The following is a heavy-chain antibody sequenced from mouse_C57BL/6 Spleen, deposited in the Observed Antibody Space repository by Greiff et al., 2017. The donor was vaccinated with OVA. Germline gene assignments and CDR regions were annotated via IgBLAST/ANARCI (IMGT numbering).Heavy chain of an antibody. CDR1: GFNIKDDY. CDR2: IDPENGDT. J-gene: IGHJ4*01. D-gene: IGHD1-1*01. CDR3: TTWGGSSYGSAMDY. V-gene: IGHV14-4*01. Sequence: VQLQQSGAELVRPGASVKLSCTASGFNIKDDYMHWVKQRPEQGLEWIGWIDPENGDTEYASKFQGKATITADTSSNTAYLQLSSLTSEDTAVYYCTTWGGSSYGSAMDYWGQGTSVTVSS.